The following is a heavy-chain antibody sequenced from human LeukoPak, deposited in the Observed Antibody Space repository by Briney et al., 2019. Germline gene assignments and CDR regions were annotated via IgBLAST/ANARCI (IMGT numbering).Heavy chain of an antibody. CDR1: GFTFSSYG. Sequence: GGSLRLSCAASGFTFSSYGMHWVRQAPGKGLEWVAVIWYDGSNKYYADSVKGRFTISRDNSKNTLYLQMNSLRAEDTAVYYCAKGRNVLRYPYGMDVWGQGTTVTVSS. D-gene: IGHD3-9*01. CDR3: AKGRNVLRYPYGMDV. J-gene: IGHJ6*02. V-gene: IGHV3-33*06. CDR2: IWYDGSNK.